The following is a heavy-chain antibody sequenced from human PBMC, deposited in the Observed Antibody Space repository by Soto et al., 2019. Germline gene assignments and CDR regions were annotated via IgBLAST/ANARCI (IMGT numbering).Heavy chain of an antibody. CDR2: INAGNGNT. Sequence: QVQLVQSGAEVKKPGASVEVSCKASGYTFTSYAMHWVRQAPGQRLEWMGWINAGNGNTKYSQKFQGRVTITRDTSASTAYMELSSLRSEDTAVYYCASPYDSSGFYWFDPWGQGTLVTVSS. D-gene: IGHD3-22*01. CDR1: GYTFTSYA. J-gene: IGHJ5*02. V-gene: IGHV1-3*01. CDR3: ASPYDSSGFYWFDP.